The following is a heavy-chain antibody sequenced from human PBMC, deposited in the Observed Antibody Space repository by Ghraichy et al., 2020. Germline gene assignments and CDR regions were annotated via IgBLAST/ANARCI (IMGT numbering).Heavy chain of an antibody. CDR3: ASEGLTVAGAGMDV. J-gene: IGHJ6*04. Sequence: LSLTCAASGFTFSGYAISWVRQAPGKGLEWVSYIGYSSTPIYYADSVKGRFTVSRDDAKKSLYLHMNSLRDEDTAVYYCASEGLTVAGAGMDVWGKGTTVTVSS. D-gene: IGHD6-13*01. V-gene: IGHV3-48*02. CDR1: GFTFSGYA. CDR2: IGYSSTPI.